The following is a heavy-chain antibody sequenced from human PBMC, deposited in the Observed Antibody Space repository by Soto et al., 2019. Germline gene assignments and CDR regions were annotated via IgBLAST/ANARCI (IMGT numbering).Heavy chain of an antibody. D-gene: IGHD6-19*01. CDR1: GFTFSSCN. Sequence: EVQLVESGGGLVKPGGSLRLSCAASGFTFSSCNMNWVRQAPGKGLEWVSSISGDSNYIYDADSVKGRFTISRDNAKNSLYLYINSLRAEDTAVYYCARVPYGSGSAWYFDLWGRGTLVTVSS. CDR3: ARVPYGSGSAWYFDL. V-gene: IGHV3-21*01. CDR2: ISGDSNYI. J-gene: IGHJ2*01.